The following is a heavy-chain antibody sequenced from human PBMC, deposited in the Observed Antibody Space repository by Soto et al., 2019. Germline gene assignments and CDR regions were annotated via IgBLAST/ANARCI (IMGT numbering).Heavy chain of an antibody. CDR1: GSSFNDHG. Sequence: GGSLRLSCVVSGSSFNDHGMFWVRQAPGKGLEWVSGISSNSATRVYADSVKGRFTISRDNAKSSLYLQMDSLRVEDTALYYCVETPSDILTGYYSYIDYWGQGTLVTVSS. D-gene: IGHD3-9*01. J-gene: IGHJ4*02. CDR2: ISSNSATR. V-gene: IGHV3-9*01. CDR3: VETPSDILTGYYSYIDY.